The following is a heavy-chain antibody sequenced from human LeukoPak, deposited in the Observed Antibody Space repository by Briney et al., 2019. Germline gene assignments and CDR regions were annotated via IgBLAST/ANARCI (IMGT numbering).Heavy chain of an antibody. Sequence: STETLSLTCTVPGGSISSSSYYWGWIRQPPGKGLEWTLRIYYSGSTYYNPSLKSRFTISVDTSKNQFSPDLSSVTAADTAVYYCARQVPYDILTYVFDIWGQGTMVTVS. J-gene: IGHJ3*02. D-gene: IGHD3-9*01. CDR1: GGSISSSSYY. CDR2: IYYSGST. V-gene: IGHV4-39*01. CDR3: ARQVPYDILTYVFDI.